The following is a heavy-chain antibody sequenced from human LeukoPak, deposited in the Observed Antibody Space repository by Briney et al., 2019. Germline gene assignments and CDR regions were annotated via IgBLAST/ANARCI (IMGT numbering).Heavy chain of an antibody. CDR3: ARDPSNTSGWYIYFDY. J-gene: IGHJ4*02. CDR2: ISAYNGDT. V-gene: IGHV1-18*01. CDR1: GYTFNIYG. Sequence: GASVTVPCKASGYTFNIYGISWARQAPGQGLEWMGWISAYNGDTHYAQRFQGRVTLTIDTSTSTAYMELTNLRSDDTAIYYCARDPSNTSGWYIYFDYWGQGTLVTVSS. D-gene: IGHD6-19*01.